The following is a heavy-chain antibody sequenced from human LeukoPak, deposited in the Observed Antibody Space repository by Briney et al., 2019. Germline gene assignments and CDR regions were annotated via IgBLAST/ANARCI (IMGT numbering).Heavy chain of an antibody. Sequence: GGSLRLSCAASGFIFSSNTMNWVRQAPGKGLEWVSYISSSSRKYYADSVKGRFTISRDNAKNSLYLQMDSLRDEDTAVYYCARGLVYCGGDCYRALDYWGQGTLVTVSS. J-gene: IGHJ4*02. CDR2: ISSSSRK. D-gene: IGHD2-21*02. V-gene: IGHV3-48*02. CDR1: GFIFSSNT. CDR3: ARGLVYCGGDCYRALDY.